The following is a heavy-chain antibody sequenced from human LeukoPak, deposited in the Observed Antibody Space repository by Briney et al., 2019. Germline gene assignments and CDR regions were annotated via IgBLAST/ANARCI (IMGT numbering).Heavy chain of an antibody. V-gene: IGHV1-8*01. Sequence: ASVKVSCKPPGYTFISYDSNWVRQATGQGREWMGWIKPNSGNTGYAQKFQGRVTMTKNTSISTAYMELSSLKSEDTAVYYCARVVGYMDVWGKGTTATVSS. CDR1: GYTFISYD. CDR2: IKPNSGNT. J-gene: IGHJ6*03. CDR3: ARVVGYMDV.